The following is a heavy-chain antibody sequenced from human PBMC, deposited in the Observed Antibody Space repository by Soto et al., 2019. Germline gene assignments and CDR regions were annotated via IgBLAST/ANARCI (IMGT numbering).Heavy chain of an antibody. Sequence: GGSLRLSCAASGFTFSSYAMHWVRQAPGKGLEWVAVISYDGSNKYYADSVKGRFTISRDNSKNTLYLQMNSLRAEDTAVYYCARVRYDFWSGYWDTGVDYWGQGTLVTVSS. CDR2: ISYDGSNK. CDR1: GFTFSSYA. V-gene: IGHV3-30-3*01. D-gene: IGHD3-3*01. J-gene: IGHJ4*02. CDR3: ARVRYDFWSGYWDTGVDY.